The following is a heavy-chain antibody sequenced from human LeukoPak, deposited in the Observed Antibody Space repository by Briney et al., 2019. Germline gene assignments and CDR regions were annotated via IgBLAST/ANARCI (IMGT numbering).Heavy chain of an antibody. Sequence: GESLKISCKGSGSGYSFTSYWIGWVRQMPGKGLEWMGIIYPGDSDTRYSPSFQGQVTISVDKSISTAYLQWSSLKASDTAMYYCARHRGAVAGTRIGTDHGMDVWGQGTTVTVSS. CDR3: ARHRGAVAGTRIGTDHGMDV. D-gene: IGHD6-19*01. V-gene: IGHV5-51*01. CDR2: IYPGDSDT. CDR1: GYSFTSYW. J-gene: IGHJ6*02.